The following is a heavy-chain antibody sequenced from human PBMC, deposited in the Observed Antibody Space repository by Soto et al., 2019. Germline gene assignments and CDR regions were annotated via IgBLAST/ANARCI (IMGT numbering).Heavy chain of an antibody. CDR2: IYYSGTT. D-gene: IGHD3-22*01. CDR1: GGSVSSGSYY. J-gene: IGHJ5*02. Sequence: SETLSLTCTVSGGSVSSGSYYWSWIRQPPGKGLEWIGYIYYSGTTNYNPSLKSRVTISVDTSKNQFSLKLSSVTAADTAVYYCARRTFYYDSSGYHNWFDPWGQGSMVTVSS. CDR3: ARRTFYYDSSGYHNWFDP. V-gene: IGHV4-61*01.